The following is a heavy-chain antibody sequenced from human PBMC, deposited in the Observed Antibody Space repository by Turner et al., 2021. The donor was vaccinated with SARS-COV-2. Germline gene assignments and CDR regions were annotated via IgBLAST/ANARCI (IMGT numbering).Heavy chain of an antibody. J-gene: IGHJ6*02. CDR3: ARDLAPLRYLDWLPGRDYYYGMDV. CDR1: GFTFSSSA. Sequence: QVQLVESGGGVVQPGRSLRLSCAASGFTFSSSAMHWVRQAPGKGLEWVAVRSYDGSNKYYADSVKGRFTISRDNSKNTLYLQMNSLRAEDTAVYYCARDLAPLRYLDWLPGRDYYYGMDVWGQGTTVTVSS. V-gene: IGHV3-30*04. D-gene: IGHD3-9*01. CDR2: RSYDGSNK.